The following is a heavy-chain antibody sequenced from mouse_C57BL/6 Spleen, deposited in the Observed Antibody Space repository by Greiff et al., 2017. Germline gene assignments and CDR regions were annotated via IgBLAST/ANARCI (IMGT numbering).Heavy chain of an antibody. D-gene: IGHD4-1*02. V-gene: IGHV1-15*01. CDR2: IDPETGGT. J-gene: IGHJ3*01. Sequence: VQLKQSGAELVRPGASVTLSCKASGYTFTDYDMHWVKQTPVHGLEWIGAIDPETGGTAYNQKFKGKAILTADKSSSTAYMELRSLTSEDSAVYYCTPTGRCAYWGQGTLVTVAA. CDR1: GYTFTDYD. CDR3: TPTGRCAY.